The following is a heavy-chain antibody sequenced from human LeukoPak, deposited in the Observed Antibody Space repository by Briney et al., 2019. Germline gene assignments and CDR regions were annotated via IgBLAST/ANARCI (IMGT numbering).Heavy chain of an antibody. V-gene: IGHV1-18*01. CDR1: GYTFTTYG. CDR3: ARKLGFDFDY. Sequence: ASVKVSCKASGYTFTTYGIYWVRQAPGQGLEWMGWISTYNGNTNYAQKFQDRVAMTTDTSTSTAYMELRSLRSDDTAVYYCARKLGFDFDYWGQGTLVTVSS. CDR2: ISTYNGNT. D-gene: IGHD7-27*01. J-gene: IGHJ4*02.